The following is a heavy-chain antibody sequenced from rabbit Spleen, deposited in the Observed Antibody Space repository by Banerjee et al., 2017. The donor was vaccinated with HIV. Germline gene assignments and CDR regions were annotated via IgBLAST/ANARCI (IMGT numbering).Heavy chain of an antibody. Sequence: QSLEESGGGLVQPEGSLTLTCTASGFSFSNNYYMCWVRQAPGKGLEWIACIYGGSSGSTYSATWAKGRFTSSKASSTTVTLQMTSLTVADTATYFCARVSESSGWGEDLWGPGTLVTVS. D-gene: IGHD4-1*01. V-gene: IGHV1S40*01. J-gene: IGHJ4*01. CDR2: IYGGSSGST. CDR1: GFSFSNNYY. CDR3: ARVSESSGWGEDL.